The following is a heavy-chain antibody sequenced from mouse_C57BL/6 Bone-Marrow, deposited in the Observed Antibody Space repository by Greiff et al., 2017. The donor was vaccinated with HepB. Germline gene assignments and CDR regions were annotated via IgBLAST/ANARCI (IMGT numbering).Heavy chain of an antibody. Sequence: QVQLQQPGAELVKPGASVKVSCKASGYTFTSYWMHWVKQRPGQGLEWIGRIHPSDSDTNYNQKFKGKATLTVDKSSSTAYMQLSSLTSEDSAVYYCAKEDYSNYRVAYGGQGTLVTVSA. V-gene: IGHV1-74*01. CDR3: AKEDYSNYRVAY. CDR1: GYTFTSYW. CDR2: IHPSDSDT. D-gene: IGHD2-5*01. J-gene: IGHJ3*01.